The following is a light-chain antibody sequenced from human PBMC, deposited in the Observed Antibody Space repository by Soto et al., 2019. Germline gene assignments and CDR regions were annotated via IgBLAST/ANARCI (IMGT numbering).Light chain of an antibody. J-gene: IGLJ3*02. CDR1: SSDVGGYNY. Sequence: QSALTQPASVSGSPGQSITISCTGSSSDVGGYNYVSWYQQRPGKAPKLMIYDVSNRPSGVSNRFSGSKSGTTASLTISGLEAEDEDDYYCSSYTSSSTSVFGGGTKLTVL. CDR3: SSYTSSSTSV. CDR2: DVS. V-gene: IGLV2-14*01.